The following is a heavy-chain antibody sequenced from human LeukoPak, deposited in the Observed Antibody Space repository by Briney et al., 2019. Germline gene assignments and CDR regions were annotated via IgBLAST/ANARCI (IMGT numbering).Heavy chain of an antibody. D-gene: IGHD3-22*01. V-gene: IGHV4-39*01. CDR3: ARHRDYYDT. CDR1: GGSISRSSYY. J-gene: IGHJ4*01. CDR2: IYYSGST. Sequence: SETLSLTCTVSGGSISRSSYYWGWIRQPPGKGLEWIGSIYYSGSTYYNPSLKSRVTISVDTSKNQFSLKLSSVTAADTAVYYCARHRDYYDTWGHGTLVTVSS.